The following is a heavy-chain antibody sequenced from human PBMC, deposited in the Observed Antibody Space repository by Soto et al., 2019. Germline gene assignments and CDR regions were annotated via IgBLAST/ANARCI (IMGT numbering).Heavy chain of an antibody. CDR2: ISSSSSYI. Sequence: EVQLVESGGGLVKPGGSLRLSCAASGFTFSSYSMNWVRQAPGKGLEWVSSISSSSSYIYYGDSVKGRFTISRDNAKNSMHLQTNSLRAEDTDVYYCAREILSSSCDYFYYYGMDVWGQGTTVTVSS. D-gene: IGHD6-13*01. CDR3: AREILSSSCDYFYYYGMDV. J-gene: IGHJ6*02. V-gene: IGHV3-21*01. CDR1: GFTFSSYS.